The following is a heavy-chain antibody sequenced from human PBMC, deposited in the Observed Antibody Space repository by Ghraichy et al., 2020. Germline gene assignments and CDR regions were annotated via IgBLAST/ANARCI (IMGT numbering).Heavy chain of an antibody. V-gene: IGHV4-31*03. CDR3: AREGAAGDPAPFDY. J-gene: IGHJ4*02. D-gene: IGHD7-27*01. Sequence: SETLSLTCTVSGGSISSGGYYWSWIRQHPGKGLEWIGYIYYSGSTYYNPSLKSRVTISVDTSKNQFSLKMRSVTAADTAVFYCAREGAAGDPAPFDYWGQGTLVTVSS. CDR1: GGSISSGGYY. CDR2: IYYSGST.